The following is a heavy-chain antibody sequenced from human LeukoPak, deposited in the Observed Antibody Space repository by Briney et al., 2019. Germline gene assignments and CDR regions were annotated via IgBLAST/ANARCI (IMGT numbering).Heavy chain of an antibody. CDR2: IGSGSYTI. CDR3: ARLSSSSGLGVDY. D-gene: IGHD6-6*01. V-gene: IGHV3-48*04. CDR1: GFTFSSYS. Sequence: GGSLRLSCAASGFTFSSYSMNWVRQAPGKGPEWVSYIGSGSYTIYYADSVKGRFTISRDNAKNSLYLQMNSLRAEDTAVYYCARLSSSSGLGVDYWGQGTLVTVSS. J-gene: IGHJ4*02.